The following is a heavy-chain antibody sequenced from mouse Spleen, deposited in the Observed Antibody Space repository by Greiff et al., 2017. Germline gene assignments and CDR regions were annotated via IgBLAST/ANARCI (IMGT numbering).Heavy chain of an antibody. J-gene: IGHJ1*01. V-gene: IGHV1-7*01. D-gene: IGHD2-5*01. CDR1: GYTFTSYW. Sequence: VQLQQSGAELAKPGASVKMSCKASGYTFTSYWMHWVKQRPGQGLEWIGYINPSTGYTEYNQKFKDKATLTADKSSSTAYMQLSSLTSEDSAVYYCASCDSTPYWYFDVWGAGTTVTVSS. CDR3: ASCDSTPYWYFDV. CDR2: INPSTGYT.